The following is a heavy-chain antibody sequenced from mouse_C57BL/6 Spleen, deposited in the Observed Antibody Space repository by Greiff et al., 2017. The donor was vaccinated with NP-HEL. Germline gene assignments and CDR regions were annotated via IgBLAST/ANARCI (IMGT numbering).Heavy chain of an antibody. Sequence: QVQLQQPGAELVMPGASVKLSCKASGYTFTSYWMHWVKQRPGQGLEWIGEIDPSDSYTNYNKKFKGKSTLTVDKSSSTAYMQLSSLTSEDSAVYYCASSWSNYDGFAYWGQGTLVTVSA. J-gene: IGHJ3*01. V-gene: IGHV1-69*01. CDR3: ASSWSNYDGFAY. CDR1: GYTFTSYW. CDR2: IDPSDSYT. D-gene: IGHD2-5*01.